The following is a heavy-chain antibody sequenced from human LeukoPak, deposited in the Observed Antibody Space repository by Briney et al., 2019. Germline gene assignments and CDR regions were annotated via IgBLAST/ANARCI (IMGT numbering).Heavy chain of an antibody. Sequence: PSETLSLTCTVSGGSISSSSYYWSWIRQPPGKGLEWIGYIYYSGSTNYNPSLKSRVTISVDTSKNQFSPKLSSVTAADTAVYYCAREAYSNYGLLGFDPWGQGTLVTVSS. CDR3: AREAYSNYGLLGFDP. CDR1: GGSISSSSYY. CDR2: IYYSGST. J-gene: IGHJ5*02. D-gene: IGHD4-11*01. V-gene: IGHV4-61*01.